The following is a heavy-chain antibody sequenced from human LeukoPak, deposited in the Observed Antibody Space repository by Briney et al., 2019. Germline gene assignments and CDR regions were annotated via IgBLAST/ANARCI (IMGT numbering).Heavy chain of an antibody. J-gene: IGHJ5*02. CDR2: INPNSGGT. Sequence: ASMKVSCKASGYTFTGYYMHWVRQAPGQGLEWMGWINPNSGGTNSAQKFQGRVTMTRDTSISTAYMELSSLRSDDTAVYYCARLAAGTRIVLDPWGQGTLVTVSS. D-gene: IGHD6-13*01. CDR3: ARLAAGTRIVLDP. CDR1: GYTFTGYY. V-gene: IGHV1-2*02.